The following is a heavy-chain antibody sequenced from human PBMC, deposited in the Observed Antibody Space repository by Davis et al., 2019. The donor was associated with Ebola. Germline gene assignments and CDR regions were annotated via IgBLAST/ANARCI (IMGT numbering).Heavy chain of an antibody. Sequence: SETLSLTCTVSGGSITSISYFWGWIRQPPGKGLEWLGSIHYSGNTYYNPSLKSRVTMSVDTSKNQFSLKLSSVTAADTAVYYCARGNYGDYIVLYYYNMDVWGQGTTVTVSS. CDR1: GGSITSISYF. CDR2: IHYSGNT. CDR3: ARGNYGDYIVLYYYNMDV. D-gene: IGHD4-17*01. V-gene: IGHV4-39*07. J-gene: IGHJ6*02.